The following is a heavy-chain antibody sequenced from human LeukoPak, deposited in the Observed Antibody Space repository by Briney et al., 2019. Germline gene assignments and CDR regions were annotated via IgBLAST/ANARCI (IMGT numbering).Heavy chain of an antibody. D-gene: IGHD6-13*01. CDR1: GGSISSHH. CDR2: IYYSGST. Sequence: SETLSLTCTASGGSISSHHWSWIRQPPGKGLEWIGYIYYSGSTNYKPSLKSRVTISVDTSKNQFSLKLTSVTAADTAVYYCARHLDIAASGTFDYWGQGTLVTVSS. J-gene: IGHJ4*02. V-gene: IGHV4-59*08. CDR3: ARHLDIAASGTFDY.